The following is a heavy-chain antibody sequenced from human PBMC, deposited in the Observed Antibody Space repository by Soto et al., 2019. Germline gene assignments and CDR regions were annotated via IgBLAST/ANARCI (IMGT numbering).Heavy chain of an antibody. D-gene: IGHD4-4*01. CDR2: IYPGDSDT. J-gene: IGHJ6*02. V-gene: IGHV5-51*01. Sequence: PGESLKISCKGSGYSFTSYWIGWVRQMPGKGLEWMGIIYPGDSDTRYSPSFQGQVTISADKSISTAYLQWSSLKASDTAMYYCSAASTVTPVGYYYYGMDVWGQGTTVTVSS. CDR3: SAASTVTPVGYYYYGMDV. CDR1: GYSFTSYW.